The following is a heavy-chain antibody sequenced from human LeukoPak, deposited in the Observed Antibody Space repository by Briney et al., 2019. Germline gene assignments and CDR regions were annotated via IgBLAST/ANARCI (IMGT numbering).Heavy chain of an antibody. V-gene: IGHV3-23*01. CDR1: GFTFSSCA. CDR2: ISGSGATT. D-gene: IGHD1-26*01. Sequence: PGGSLRLSCAASGFTFSSCAMSWVRQAPGEGLEWVSCISGSGATTYYAESVKGRFTISRDNSNNTVYLQMNSLRAEDTAVYYCAKDQSRVGASDPFDYWGQGMQVGVSS. CDR3: AKDQSRVGASDPFDY. J-gene: IGHJ4*02.